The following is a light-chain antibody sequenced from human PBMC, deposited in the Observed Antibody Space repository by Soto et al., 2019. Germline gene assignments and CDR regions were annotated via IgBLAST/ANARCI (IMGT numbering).Light chain of an antibody. CDR2: DVS. J-gene: IGLJ2*01. Sequence: QSVLTQPASVSGSPGQSITLSCTGTSSDVGGYNYVSWYQQHPGKAPKLMIYDVSNRPSGVSNRFSGSKSGNTASLTISGLQAEDEADYYCSSYTSSSTRHVVFGGGTKLTVL. CDR1: SSDVGGYNY. CDR3: SSYTSSSTRHVV. V-gene: IGLV2-14*01.